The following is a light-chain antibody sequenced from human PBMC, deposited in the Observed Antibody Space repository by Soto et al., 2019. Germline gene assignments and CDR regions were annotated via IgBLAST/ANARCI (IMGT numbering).Light chain of an antibody. Sequence: QSVLTQPPSMSGAPGQRVVIPCTGSSSNIGADYDVFWYQQLPGTAPKLLIYASTNRPSDVPDRFSGYKSGTSASLAITGLQPEDGADYYCQSYDTNLIGSVIFGGGTKLTVL. CDR1: SSNIGADYD. V-gene: IGLV1-40*01. J-gene: IGLJ2*01. CDR3: QSYDTNLIGSVI. CDR2: AST.